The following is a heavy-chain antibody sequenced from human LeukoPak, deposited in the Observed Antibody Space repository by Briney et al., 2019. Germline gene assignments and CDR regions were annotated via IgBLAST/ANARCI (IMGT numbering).Heavy chain of an antibody. Sequence: GESLKISCKGSGYNFTSYWIGWVRQMPGKGLEWMGIIYPGDSDSRYSPSFQGQVTISVDKSISTAYLQWSSLKASDTAMYYCARQRGSSWAIFDYWGQGTLVTVSS. D-gene: IGHD6-13*01. CDR1: GYNFTSYW. CDR2: IYPGDSDS. CDR3: ARQRGSSWAIFDY. J-gene: IGHJ4*02. V-gene: IGHV5-51*01.